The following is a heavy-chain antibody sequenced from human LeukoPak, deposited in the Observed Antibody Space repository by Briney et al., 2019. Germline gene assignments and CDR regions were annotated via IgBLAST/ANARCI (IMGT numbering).Heavy chain of an antibody. Sequence: PSETLSLTCTVSGGSISNSGYYWGWIRQPPGKGLEWIGNIYYSGSTYYNPSLKSRVTISVDTSKNQFSLKLSSVIAADTAVYYCAKTYYYDPFDYWGQGTLVTVSS. CDR2: IYYSGST. V-gene: IGHV4-39*01. CDR1: GGSISNSGYY. J-gene: IGHJ4*02. D-gene: IGHD3-22*01. CDR3: AKTYYYDPFDY.